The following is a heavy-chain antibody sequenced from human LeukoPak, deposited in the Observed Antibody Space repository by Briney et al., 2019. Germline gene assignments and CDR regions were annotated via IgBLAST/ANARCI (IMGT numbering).Heavy chain of an antibody. CDR1: GFTFSTYC. CDR3: ATARNFRFEY. D-gene: IGHD1-7*01. CDR2: ICPDGTVT. V-gene: IGHV3-74*01. J-gene: IGHJ4*02. Sequence: GGSLRLSCAASGFTFSTYCMHWVRQAPGKGPMWVSRICPDGTVTNYADSVKGRFTVSRDYAKNTLFLQMNNLRTEDTALYFCATARNFRFEYWGQGSLVIVSA.